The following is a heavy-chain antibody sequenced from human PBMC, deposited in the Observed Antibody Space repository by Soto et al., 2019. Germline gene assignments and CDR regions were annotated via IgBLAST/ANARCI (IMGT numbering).Heavy chain of an antibody. V-gene: IGHV3-15*07. CDR1: GFNFSNAP. Sequence: GGATRPPSAPPGFNFSNAPRNRGRPAPGEGVGWVGRIKSKTDGGTTDYAAPVKGRFTISRDDSKNTLYLQMNSLKTEDTAVYYCTTSGTTLPRTYYYYGMDVWGQGTTVTVSS. D-gene: IGHD1-7*01. CDR2: IKSKTDGGTT. CDR3: TTSGTTLPRTYYYYGMDV. J-gene: IGHJ6*02.